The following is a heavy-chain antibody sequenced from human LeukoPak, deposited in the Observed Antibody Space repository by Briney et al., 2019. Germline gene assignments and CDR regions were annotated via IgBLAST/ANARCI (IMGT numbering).Heavy chain of an antibody. CDR2: INHSGST. D-gene: IGHD6-19*01. CDR3: ASEGLHSSGFFDY. J-gene: IGHJ4*02. Sequence: SETLSLTCAVYGGSFSGYYWSWIRQPPGKGLEWIGEINHSGSTNYNPSLKSRVTISVDTSKNQFSLKLSSVTAADTAVYYCASEGLHSSGFFDYWGQGTLVTVSS. V-gene: IGHV4-34*01. CDR1: GGSFSGYY.